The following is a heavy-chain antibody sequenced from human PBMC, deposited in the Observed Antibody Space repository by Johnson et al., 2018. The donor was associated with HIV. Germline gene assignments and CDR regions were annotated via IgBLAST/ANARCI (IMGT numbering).Heavy chain of an antibody. Sequence: QMLLLESGGGLVKPGGSLRLSCAASGFTFSAYYMSWIRQAPGKGLECLAYISSSGSSVYYTDSVKGRFTISRDNTKNSLHLQINSLRAEDTAVYYCARAATPWGGAYVGDGFDRWGKGTMVAVSS. J-gene: IGHJ3*01. CDR3: ARAATPWGGAYVGDGFDR. CDR2: ISSSGSSV. V-gene: IGHV3-11*04. D-gene: IGHD4-17*01. CDR1: GFTFSAYY.